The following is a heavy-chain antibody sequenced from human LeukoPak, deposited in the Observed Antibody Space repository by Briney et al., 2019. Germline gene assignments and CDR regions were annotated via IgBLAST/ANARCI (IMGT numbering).Heavy chain of an antibody. CDR1: GYTFTSYA. CDR3: ARVRWKYSRDFGAFDI. CDR2: INAGNGNT. Sequence: ASVNVSCKASGYTFTSYAMHWVRPAPGQRREWMGWINAGNGNTKYSQKFQGRVTITRDTSASTAYMELSSLRSEDTAVYYCARVRWKYSRDFGAFDIWGQGTMVTVSS. V-gene: IGHV1-3*01. D-gene: IGHD6-6*01. J-gene: IGHJ3*02.